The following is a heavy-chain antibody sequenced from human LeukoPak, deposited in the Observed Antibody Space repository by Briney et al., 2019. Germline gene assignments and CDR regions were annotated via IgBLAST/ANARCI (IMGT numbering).Heavy chain of an antibody. CDR3: ARDRGWRLFDY. Sequence: GGSLRLSCAASGFTFSSYAMHWVRQAPGKGLEGVAVISYDGSNKYYADSVKGRFTISRDNSKNTLYLQMNSLRAEDTAVYYCARDRGWRLFDYWGQGTLVTVSS. V-gene: IGHV3-30-3*01. CDR1: GFTFSSYA. J-gene: IGHJ4*02. D-gene: IGHD6-19*01. CDR2: ISYDGSNK.